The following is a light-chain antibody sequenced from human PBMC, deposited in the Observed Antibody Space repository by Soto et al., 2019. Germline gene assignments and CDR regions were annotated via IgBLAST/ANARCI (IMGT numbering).Light chain of an antibody. Sequence: EIVLTQSPATLSLSPGERATLSCRASQSVSTYLAWYQQRPGQAPRLLIYDVSTRATGIPARFSGSGSGTDFTLTISSLDPEDSAVYYCQQRINWPRVTFRGGTTVEI. CDR1: QSVSTY. CDR2: DVS. J-gene: IGKJ4*01. CDR3: QQRINWPRVT. V-gene: IGKV3-11*01.